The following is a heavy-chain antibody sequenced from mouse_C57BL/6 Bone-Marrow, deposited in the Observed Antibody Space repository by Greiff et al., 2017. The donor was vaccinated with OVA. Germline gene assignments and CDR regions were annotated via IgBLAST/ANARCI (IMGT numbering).Heavy chain of an antibody. D-gene: IGHD1-1*01. J-gene: IGHJ4*01. CDR1: GYTFTSFW. V-gene: IGHV1-55*01. Sequence: QVQLQQSGAELVKPGASVKMSCKASGYTFTSFWITWVKQRPGQGLEWIGDIYPGSGSTNYNEKFKSKATLTVDTSSSTAYMQLSSLTSEDSAVYYCARGGGSSYGYYYAMDYWGQGTSVTVSS. CDR3: ARGGGSSYGYYYAMDY. CDR2: IYPGSGST.